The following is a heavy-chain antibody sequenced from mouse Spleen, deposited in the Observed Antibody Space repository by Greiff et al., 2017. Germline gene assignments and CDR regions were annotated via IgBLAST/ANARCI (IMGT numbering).Heavy chain of an antibody. CDR2: ISSGSSTI. Sequence: EVQLQESGGGLVKPGGSLKLSCAASGFTFSDYGMHWVRQAPEKGLEWVAYISSGSSTIYYADTVKGRFTISRDNAKNTLFLQMTSLRSEDTAMYYCARPDGYGYFDVWGAGTTVTVSS. J-gene: IGHJ1*01. V-gene: IGHV5-17*01. CDR1: GFTFSDYG. D-gene: IGHD2-3*01. CDR3: ARPDGYGYFDV.